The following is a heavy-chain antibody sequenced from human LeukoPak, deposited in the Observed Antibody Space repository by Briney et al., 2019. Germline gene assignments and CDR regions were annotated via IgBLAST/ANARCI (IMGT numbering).Heavy chain of an antibody. D-gene: IGHD3-22*01. CDR1: GYTFTGSQ. CDR3: ARDIGHNSSGYRGWFDP. V-gene: IGHV1-2*02. Sequence: ASVRVSCKASGYTFTGSQMHWVRQAPGQGLEWLGWINPKSGDTKYAQKFQGRVTMTRDTSISTAYMELNRLRSGDTAVYYCARDIGHNSSGYRGWFDPWGQGTLVTVSS. CDR2: INPKSGDT. J-gene: IGHJ5*02.